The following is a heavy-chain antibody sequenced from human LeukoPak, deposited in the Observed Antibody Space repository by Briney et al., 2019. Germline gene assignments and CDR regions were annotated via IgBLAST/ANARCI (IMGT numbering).Heavy chain of an antibody. CDR3: AKGGGLYSGSYYIDY. CDR2: ISWDGGST. D-gene: IGHD1-26*01. V-gene: IGHV3-43D*04. J-gene: IGHJ4*02. Sequence: PGGFLRLSCAASGFTFDDYAMHWVRQAPGKGLEWVSLISWDGGSTYYADSVKGRFTISRDNSKNSLYLQMNSLRAEDTALYYCAKGGGLYSGSYYIDYWGQGTLVTVSS. CDR1: GFTFDDYA.